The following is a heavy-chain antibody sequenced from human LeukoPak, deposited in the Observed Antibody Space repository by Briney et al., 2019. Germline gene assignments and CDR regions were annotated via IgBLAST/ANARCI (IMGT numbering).Heavy chain of an antibody. CDR1: GFTFSSYS. D-gene: IGHD3-10*01. Sequence: GGSLRLSCVASGFTFSSYSMSWVRQAPGKGLEWVSSISSSSSYIYYADSVKGRFTISRDNAKNSLYLQMNSLRAEDTAVYYCASRPYGSGSFDYWGQGTLVTVSS. V-gene: IGHV3-21*01. CDR3: ASRPYGSGSFDY. CDR2: ISSSSSYI. J-gene: IGHJ4*02.